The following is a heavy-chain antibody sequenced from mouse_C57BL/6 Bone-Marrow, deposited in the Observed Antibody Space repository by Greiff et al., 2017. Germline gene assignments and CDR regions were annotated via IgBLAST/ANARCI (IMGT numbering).Heavy chain of an antibody. V-gene: IGHV14-4*01. D-gene: IGHD2-4*01. CDR3: TTRYDYDEGLAY. Sequence: VQLQQSGAELVRPGASVKLSCTASGFNIKDDYMHWVKQRPEQGLEWIGWIDPENGDTEYASKFQGKATITADTSSNTAYLQLSSLTSEDTAVYYCTTRYDYDEGLAYWGQGTLVTVSA. J-gene: IGHJ3*01. CDR2: IDPENGDT. CDR1: GFNIKDDY.